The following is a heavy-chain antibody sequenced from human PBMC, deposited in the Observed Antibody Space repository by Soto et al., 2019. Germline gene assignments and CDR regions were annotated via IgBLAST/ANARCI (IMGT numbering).Heavy chain of an antibody. J-gene: IGHJ6*02. D-gene: IGHD4-17*01. V-gene: IGHV3-30*18. CDR1: GFTFSTYG. Sequence: QVQLVDSGGGEVQPGRSLTISCAASGFTFSTYGMHWVRQTPGKGLEWVAVISYDGTNKFYSDSVKGRFTISRDNIKNTLTLQMNSLRADDTAVYSCAKDLQSYGDYDYYCYGMDVWCLGTRVTVSS. CDR3: AKDLQSYGDYDYYCYGMDV. CDR2: ISYDGTNK.